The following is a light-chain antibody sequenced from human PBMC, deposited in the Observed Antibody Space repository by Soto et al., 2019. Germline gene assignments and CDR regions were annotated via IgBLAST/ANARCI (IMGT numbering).Light chain of an antibody. CDR3: ASYASSNTVL. J-gene: IGLJ2*01. V-gene: IGLV2-14*03. CDR1: SSDIGGYNY. Sequence: QSVLTQPASVSGSPGQSITISCTGTSSDIGGYNYVSWYQQHPGKAPKLMIYDVTYRPSGVSNRFSASKSGNTASLTISGLLAEDEADYYCASYASSNTVLFGGGTKVTVL. CDR2: DVT.